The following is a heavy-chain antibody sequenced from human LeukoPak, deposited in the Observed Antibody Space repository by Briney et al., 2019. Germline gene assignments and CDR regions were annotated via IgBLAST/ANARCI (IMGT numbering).Heavy chain of an antibody. V-gene: IGHV3-33*01. Sequence: GGSLRLSCAASGFTFSSYGMHWVRQAPGKGLEWVAVIWYDGSNKYYADSVKGRFTISRDNSKNTLYLQMNSLRAEDTAVYYCARDAGYSYGYGTHSDYWGQGTLVTVSS. CDR3: ARDAGYSYGYGTHSDY. CDR2: IWYDGSNK. J-gene: IGHJ4*02. CDR1: GFTFSSYG. D-gene: IGHD5-18*01.